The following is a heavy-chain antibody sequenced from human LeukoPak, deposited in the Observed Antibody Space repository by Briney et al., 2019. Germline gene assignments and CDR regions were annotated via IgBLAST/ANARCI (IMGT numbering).Heavy chain of an antibody. D-gene: IGHD6-13*01. CDR1: GFTFSTYW. CDR2: INTDGSST. V-gene: IGHV3-74*01. J-gene: IGHJ4*02. CDR3: ARSWLDYFDY. Sequence: PGGSLRLSCAGSGFTFSTYWMHWIRQVPGKGLVWVSRINTDGSSTSYADSVKGRFTISRDNAKNSLYLQMNSLRAEDTAVYYCARSWLDYFDYWGQGTLVTVSS.